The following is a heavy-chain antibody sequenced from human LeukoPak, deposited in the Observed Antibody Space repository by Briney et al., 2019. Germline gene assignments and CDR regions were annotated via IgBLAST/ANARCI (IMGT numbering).Heavy chain of an antibody. Sequence: GGSLRLSCAASVFTFSNHGMHCVRQAPGKGLQCVSLIWYDGSNRYHAEYVEGRFTVSRDNSKNTLYLQMNTLRVEDTAAYFCARTVSIGTNYSAYGMDVWGQGTTVTVSS. CDR1: VFTFSNHG. J-gene: IGHJ6*02. CDR2: IWYDGSNR. V-gene: IGHV3-33*01. D-gene: IGHD4-11*01. CDR3: ARTVSIGTNYSAYGMDV.